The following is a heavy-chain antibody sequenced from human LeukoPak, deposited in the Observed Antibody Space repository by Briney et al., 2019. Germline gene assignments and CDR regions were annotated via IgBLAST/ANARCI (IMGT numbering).Heavy chain of an antibody. CDR3: AKNITN. CDR1: GFTFSNYA. Sequence: PGGSLRLSCATSGFTFSNYAMRWVRQAPEKGLEWVSGISESGDNKNHADSVKGRFTISRDNSKNTLYLQMSSLRAEDAAVYYCAKNITNWGQGTLVTVSS. D-gene: IGHD1-14*01. V-gene: IGHV3-23*01. J-gene: IGHJ4*02. CDR2: ISESGDNK.